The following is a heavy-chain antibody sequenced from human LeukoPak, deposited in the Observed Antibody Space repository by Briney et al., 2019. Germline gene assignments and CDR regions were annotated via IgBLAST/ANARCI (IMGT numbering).Heavy chain of an antibody. CDR2: INHSGST. V-gene: IGHV4-34*01. CDR3: ASGYSGSYYRSYAFDI. CDR1: GGSFSDYY. D-gene: IGHD1-26*01. Sequence: PSETLSLTCAVYGGSFSDYYWSWIRQPPGKGLEWIGEINHSGSTNYNPSLKSRVTISVDTSKNQFSLKLSSVTAADTAVYYCASGYSGSYYRSYAFDIWGQGTMVTVSS. J-gene: IGHJ3*02.